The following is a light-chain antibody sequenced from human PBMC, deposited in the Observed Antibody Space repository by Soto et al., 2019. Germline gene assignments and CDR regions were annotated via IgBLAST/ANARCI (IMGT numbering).Light chain of an antibody. Sequence: ETGLTRSPATPSLSPGEIATLSCRASQSVSSSYLAWYQQKPGPAPRLXIYDASSRATGILDRFSGSGSGTEFTLTISRLEHEDFAVDYCQQYGSLTSTFRGGTKVDI. CDR2: DAS. CDR3: QQYGSLTST. J-gene: IGKJ4*01. V-gene: IGKV3D-20*01. CDR1: QSVSSSY.